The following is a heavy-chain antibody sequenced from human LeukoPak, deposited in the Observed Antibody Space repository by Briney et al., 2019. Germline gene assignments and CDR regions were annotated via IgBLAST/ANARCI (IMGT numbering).Heavy chain of an antibody. CDR2: IYSGGST. CDR3: AAMYYDILTGYYLFDY. V-gene: IGHV3-53*01. Sequence: GGSLRLSCAASGFTVSSNYMSWVRQAPGKGLEWVSVIYSGGSTYYADSVKGRFTISRDNSKNTLYLQMNSLRAEDTAVYYCAAMYYDILTGYYLFDYWGQGTLVTVSS. D-gene: IGHD3-9*01. J-gene: IGHJ4*02. CDR1: GFTVSSNY.